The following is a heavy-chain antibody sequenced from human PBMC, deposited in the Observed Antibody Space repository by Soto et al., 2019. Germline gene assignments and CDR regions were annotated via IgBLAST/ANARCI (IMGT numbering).Heavy chain of an antibody. CDR3: ASRTLKRSCYFVLGQDKYYLDY. D-gene: IGHD2-2*01. CDR1: GYTFTGYY. V-gene: IGHV1-2*02. J-gene: IGHJ4*02. CDR2: INPTSGGT. Sequence: ASVKVSCKASGYTFTGYYMHWVRQAPGQGLEWMGWINPTSGGTNYAQKFQGRVTMTRDTSISTAYMELSRLRSDDTAVYYCASRTLKRSCYFVLGQDKYYLDYWGQGTLVTVSS.